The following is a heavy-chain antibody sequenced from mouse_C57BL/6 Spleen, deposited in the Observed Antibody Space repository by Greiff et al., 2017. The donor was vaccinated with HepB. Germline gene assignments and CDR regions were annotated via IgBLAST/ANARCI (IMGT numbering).Heavy chain of an antibody. J-gene: IGHJ4*01. CDR3: ARRYYDYSYATGY. V-gene: IGHV1-54*01. CDR1: GYAFTNYL. D-gene: IGHD2-4*01. CDR2: INPGSGGT. Sequence: QVQLKESGAELVRPGTSVKVSCKASGYAFTNYLIEWVKQRPGQGLEWIGVINPGSGGTNYNEKFKGKATLTADKSSSTAYMQRSSLTSEDSSVYFCARRYYDYSYATGYWGQGASVTVSS.